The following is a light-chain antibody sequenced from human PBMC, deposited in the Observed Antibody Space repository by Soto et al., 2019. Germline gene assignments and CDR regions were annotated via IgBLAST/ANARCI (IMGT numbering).Light chain of an antibody. Sequence: EIVFTQSPATLSLSPGERATLSWRVSQSVSSYLAWYQQKPGQAPRLLIYDASNRETGIPARVSGSGAWTEFTRTISSLEPADFEVYDCQQRSNWTGTFGPGTKVDIK. CDR1: QSVSSY. J-gene: IGKJ1*01. CDR3: QQRSNWTGT. CDR2: DAS. V-gene: IGKV3-11*01.